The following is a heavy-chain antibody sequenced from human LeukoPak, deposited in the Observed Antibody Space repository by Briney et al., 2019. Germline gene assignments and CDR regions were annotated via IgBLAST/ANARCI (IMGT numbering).Heavy chain of an antibody. D-gene: IGHD6-25*01. J-gene: IGHJ4*02. Sequence: SETLSLTCAVSDDSISSTNWWSWVRQPPGKGLEWIGEIYHSGSTNYSPSLKSRVTISVDKYKNQFSLKLTSVTAADTAIYYCARGGTGYIDCWGQGTLVTVFS. CDR1: DDSISSTNW. CDR2: IYHSGST. CDR3: ARGGTGYIDC. V-gene: IGHV4-4*02.